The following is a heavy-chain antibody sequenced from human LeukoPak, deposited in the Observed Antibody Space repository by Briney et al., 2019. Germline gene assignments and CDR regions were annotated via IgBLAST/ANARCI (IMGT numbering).Heavy chain of an antibody. Sequence: SETLSLTCAVYGGSFSGYYWSWIRQPPGKGLEWIGEINHSGSTNYNPSLKSRVTISVDTSKNQFSLKLSSVTAADTAVYYCARLYYDSSGYQGYYYYMDVWGKGTTVTVSS. CDR2: INHSGST. J-gene: IGHJ6*03. V-gene: IGHV4-34*01. D-gene: IGHD3-22*01. CDR3: ARLYYDSSGYQGYYYYMDV. CDR1: GGSFSGYY.